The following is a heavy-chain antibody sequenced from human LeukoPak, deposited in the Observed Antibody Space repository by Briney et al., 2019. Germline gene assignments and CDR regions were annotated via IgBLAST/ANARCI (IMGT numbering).Heavy chain of an antibody. J-gene: IGHJ3*02. D-gene: IGHD3-16*01. CDR3: ARDSFDDAFDI. CDR2: INPNSGGT. V-gene: IGHV1-2*02. Sequence: ASVKVSCKASGYTFTGYYMHWVRQAPGQGLEWMGWINPNSGGTNYAQKFQGRVTMTTDTSTSTAYMELRSLRSDDTAVYYCARDSFDDAFDIWGQGTMVTVSS. CDR1: GYTFTGYY.